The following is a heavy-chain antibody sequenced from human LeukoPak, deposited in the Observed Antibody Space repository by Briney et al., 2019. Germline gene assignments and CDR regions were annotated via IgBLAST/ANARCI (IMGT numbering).Heavy chain of an antibody. CDR3: AKEHATITGTTTDY. V-gene: IGHV3-33*06. J-gene: IGHJ4*02. D-gene: IGHD1-7*01. CDR2: IWYDGSNK. Sequence: GGSLRLSCAASGFTFSSYGMHWVRQAPGKGLEWVAVIWYDGSNKYYADSVKGRFTISRDNSKNTLYLQMNSLRAEDTAVYYCAKEHATITGTTTDYWGQGTLVTVSS. CDR1: GFTFSSYG.